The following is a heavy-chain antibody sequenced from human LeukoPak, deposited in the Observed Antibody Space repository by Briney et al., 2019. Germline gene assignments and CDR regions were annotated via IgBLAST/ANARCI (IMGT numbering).Heavy chain of an antibody. D-gene: IGHD6-13*01. CDR2: ITVYNGNT. CDR3: ARGLGSSWTPPWFDP. CDR1: GYTFTSHG. J-gene: IGHJ5*02. V-gene: IGHV1-18*01. Sequence: ASVKVSYKTSGYTFTSHGISWVRQAPGQGPEWMGWITVYNGNTIYPQKLQGRVTVTTDTSTSTAYMELRSLTSDDTAMYYCARGLGSSWTPPWFDPWGQGTLVTVSS.